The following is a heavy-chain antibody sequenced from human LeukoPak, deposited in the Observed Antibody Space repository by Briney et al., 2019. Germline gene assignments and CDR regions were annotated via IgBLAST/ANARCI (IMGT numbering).Heavy chain of an antibody. CDR2: SSSSSSYI. J-gene: IGHJ6*02. Sequence: PGGSLRLSCVASGFTFSSYSMNWVRQAPGRGLEWVSSSSSSSSYIYYADSVKGRFTISRDNAKNSLYLQMNSLRAEDTAVYYGAVTTIDYYYGMDVWGQGTTVTVSS. CDR3: AVTTIDYYYGMDV. V-gene: IGHV3-21*01. D-gene: IGHD4-11*01. CDR1: GFTFSSYS.